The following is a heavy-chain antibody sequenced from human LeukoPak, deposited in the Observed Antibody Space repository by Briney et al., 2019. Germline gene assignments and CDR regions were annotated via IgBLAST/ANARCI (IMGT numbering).Heavy chain of an antibody. J-gene: IGHJ3*02. CDR1: GFTVSSNY. CDR3: ARATYGSSAVDAFDI. Sequence: GGSLRLSCAASGFTVSSNYMSWVRQAPGKGLEWVSVIYSGGSTYYADSVKGRFTISRDNAKNSLYLQMNTLRAEDTAVYYCARATYGSSAVDAFDIWGQGTMVTVSP. CDR2: IYSGGST. V-gene: IGHV3-53*01. D-gene: IGHD3-22*01.